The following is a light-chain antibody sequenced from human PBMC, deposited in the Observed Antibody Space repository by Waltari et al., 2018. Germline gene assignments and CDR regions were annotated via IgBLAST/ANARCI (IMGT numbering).Light chain of an antibody. CDR2: ANY. V-gene: IGLV1-44*01. Sequence: SVLTHQPSTSGTPGQTVPTPCSESSSNTEPKLVTGYQQFPGTAPKVLVFANYHRPSGVPDRFSASKSGTSASLVISGLQSEDEGDYFCAAWDDSLIGRVFGGGTTLTVL. CDR3: AAWDDSLIGRV. CDR1: SSNTEPKL. J-gene: IGLJ2*01.